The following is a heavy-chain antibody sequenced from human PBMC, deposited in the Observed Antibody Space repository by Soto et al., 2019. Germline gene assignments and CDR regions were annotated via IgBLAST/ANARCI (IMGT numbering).Heavy chain of an antibody. Sequence: GGSLRLSCAASGFTFSSYSMNWVRQAPGKGLEWVSSISSSSSYIYYADSVKGRFTISRDNAKNSLYLQMNSLRAEDTAVYYCASFGSIAVAGPLDAEYFQHWGQGTLVTVSS. J-gene: IGHJ1*01. CDR2: ISSSSSYI. CDR3: ASFGSIAVAGPLDAEYFQH. CDR1: GFTFSSYS. V-gene: IGHV3-21*01. D-gene: IGHD6-19*01.